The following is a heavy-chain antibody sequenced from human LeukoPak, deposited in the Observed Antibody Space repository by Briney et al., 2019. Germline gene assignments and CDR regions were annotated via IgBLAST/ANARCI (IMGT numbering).Heavy chain of an antibody. CDR2: ISYDGSNK. J-gene: IGHJ4*02. CDR3: AKQQLWSHFDC. Sequence: GGSLRLSCAASGITFSSHGMHWVRQAPGKGLEWVAVISYDGSNKYYADSVKGRFSISRDNSKNTVYLQMNSLTAEDTAVYYCAKQQLWSHFDCWGQGTLVTVSS. CDR1: GITFSSHG. V-gene: IGHV3-30*18. D-gene: IGHD5-18*01.